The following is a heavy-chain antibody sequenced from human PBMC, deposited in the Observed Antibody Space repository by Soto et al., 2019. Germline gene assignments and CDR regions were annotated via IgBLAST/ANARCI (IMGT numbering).Heavy chain of an antibody. CDR1: GYTFTSYG. V-gene: IGHV1-18*01. CDR3: ASRRSYYDSSGPLFY. J-gene: IGHJ4*02. Sequence: VSVKVSCKASGYTFTSYGISWVRQAPGQGLEWMGWISAYNGNTNYAQKLQGRVIMTTDTSTSTAYMELRGLRSDDTAVYYCASRRSYYDSSGPLFYWGQGTLVTVSS. D-gene: IGHD3-22*01. CDR2: ISAYNGNT.